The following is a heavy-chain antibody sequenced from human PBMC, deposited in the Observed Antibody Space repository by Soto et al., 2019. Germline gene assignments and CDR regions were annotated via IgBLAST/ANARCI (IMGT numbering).Heavy chain of an antibody. CDR3: ARDSGYGIFDY. CDR1: GCTFTSYA. J-gene: IGHJ4*02. CDR2: INAYNGNT. V-gene: IGHV1-18*01. D-gene: IGHD5-12*01. Sequence: QVQLVRSGAEVKKRGASVMVSCKACGCTFTSYAISWVRQAPGQGLERMGWINAYNGNTNYAQKPQGRVNMTTDTSTSLAYMELRSVRSDDKAVYCCARDSGYGIFDYWGQGTLVTVSS.